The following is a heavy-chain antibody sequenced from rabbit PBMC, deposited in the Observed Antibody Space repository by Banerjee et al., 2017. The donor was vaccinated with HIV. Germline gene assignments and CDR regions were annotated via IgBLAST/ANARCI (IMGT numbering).Heavy chain of an antibody. J-gene: IGHJ4*01. V-gene: IGHV1S43*01. CDR2: IYTGSSDTT. CDR3: ARDLAGVIGWNFNL. Sequence: QEQLEESGGDLVKPEGSLTLTCKASGFSFSNKYVMCWVRQAPGKGLEFIACIYTGSSDTTYYANWVNGRFTISRSTGLNTVDLRMTSLTAADTATYFCARDLAGVIGWNFNLWGQGTLVTVS. D-gene: IGHD4-1*01. CDR1: GFSFSNKYV.